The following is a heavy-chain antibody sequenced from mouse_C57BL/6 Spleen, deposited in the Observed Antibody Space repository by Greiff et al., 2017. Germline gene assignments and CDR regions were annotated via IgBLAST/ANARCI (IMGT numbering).Heavy chain of an antibody. CDR3: ARYDYYGYAMDY. J-gene: IGHJ4*01. CDR1: GYAFSSYW. CDR2: IYPGDGDT. D-gene: IGHD1-1*01. V-gene: IGHV1-80*01. Sequence: VQLQQSGAELVKPGASVKISCKASGYAFSSYWMNWVKQRPGKGLEWIGQIYPGDGDTNYNGKFKGKATLTADKSSSTAYMQLSSLTSEDSVVYFCARYDYYGYAMDYWGQGTSVTVSS.